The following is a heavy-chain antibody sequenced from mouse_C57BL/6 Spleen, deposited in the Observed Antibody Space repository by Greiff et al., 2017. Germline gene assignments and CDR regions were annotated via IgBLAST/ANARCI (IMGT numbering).Heavy chain of an antibody. J-gene: IGHJ2*01. V-gene: IGHV1-66*01. CDR2: INPGSGNT. CDR1: GYSFTSYY. Sequence: QVQLQQSGPELVKPGASVKISCTASGYSFTSYYIHWVKQRPGQGLEWIGWINPGSGNTKYNEKFQGKATLTADTSSSTAYMQLSSLTSEDSAVYYCASGPPDYGYDEWGKGTTLTVSS. D-gene: IGHD2-2*01. CDR3: ASGPPDYGYDE.